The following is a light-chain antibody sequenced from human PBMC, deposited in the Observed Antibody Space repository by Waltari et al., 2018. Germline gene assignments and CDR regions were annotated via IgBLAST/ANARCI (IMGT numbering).Light chain of an antibody. Sequence: EIVLTQSPATLSLSPGARATLSCRASQMVSSYLAWYQQKPGQAPRILIYDASNRDTGIPARFSGSGSGTDFTLSISSLEPEDFAVYYCQQRSNWPLTFGGGTKVEIK. CDR2: DAS. CDR3: QQRSNWPLT. V-gene: IGKV3-11*01. J-gene: IGKJ4*01. CDR1: QMVSSY.